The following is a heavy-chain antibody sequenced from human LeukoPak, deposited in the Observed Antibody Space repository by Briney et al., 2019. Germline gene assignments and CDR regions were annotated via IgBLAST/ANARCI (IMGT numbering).Heavy chain of an antibody. Sequence: PGGSLRLPCAASGFTFSNYGIHWVRQAPGKGLEWVAFIRYDGSNKYYADSVKGRFTISRDNSKKTLYLQMNSLRAEDTAVYYCAKDRGLSGYDSMDYWGQGTLVTVSS. CDR3: AKDRGLSGYDSMDY. D-gene: IGHD5-12*01. V-gene: IGHV3-30*02. J-gene: IGHJ4*02. CDR2: IRYDGSNK. CDR1: GFTFSNYG.